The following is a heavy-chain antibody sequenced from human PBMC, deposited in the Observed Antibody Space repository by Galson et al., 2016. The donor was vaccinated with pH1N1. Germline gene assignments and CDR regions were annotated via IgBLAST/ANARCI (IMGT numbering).Heavy chain of an antibody. CDR3: AKVVRGSSWPSFDY. V-gene: IGHV3-30*18. J-gene: IGHJ4*02. CDR1: GFTFSSYG. D-gene: IGHD6-13*01. Sequence: SLRLSCAASGFTFSSYGFHWVRQAPGKGLEWVAVISYDGSNKYYAASVKGRFTISRDNSKNTLYLQMNSMRAEDTAVYYCAKVVRGSSWPSFDYWGQGTLVTVSS. CDR2: ISYDGSNK.